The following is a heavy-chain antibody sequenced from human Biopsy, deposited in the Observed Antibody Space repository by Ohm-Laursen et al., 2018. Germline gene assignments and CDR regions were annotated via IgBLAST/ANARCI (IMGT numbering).Heavy chain of an antibody. CDR2: INTYSGNT. CDR1: GYTFTTYG. Sequence: GASVKVSCKASGYTFTTYGISRVRQAPGQGLEWMGWINTYSGNTNYGKKFHDRVIMTSDTSTSTAYLEHRSLRSDDTAVYYCARDYYPYVDYLKDVPLCDSWGQGTLVTVSS. CDR3: ARDYYPYVDYLKDVPLCDS. V-gene: IGHV1-18*01. D-gene: IGHD4-17*01. J-gene: IGHJ4*02.